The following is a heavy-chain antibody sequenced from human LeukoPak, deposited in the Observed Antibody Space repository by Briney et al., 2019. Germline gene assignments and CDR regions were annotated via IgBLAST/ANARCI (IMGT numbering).Heavy chain of an antibody. CDR2: ISYSGST. D-gene: IGHD3-9*01. V-gene: IGHV4-59*08. CDR3: ARQGYDILTGYIDALDI. J-gene: IGHJ3*02. Sequence: SETLSLTCTVSGGSISSYYWSWIRQPPGKGPEWIGYISYSGSTNYNPSLKSRVTISIDTSKNQFSLKLRSVTAADTAIYYCARQGYDILTGYIDALDIWGQGKRVTVSS. CDR1: GGSISSYY.